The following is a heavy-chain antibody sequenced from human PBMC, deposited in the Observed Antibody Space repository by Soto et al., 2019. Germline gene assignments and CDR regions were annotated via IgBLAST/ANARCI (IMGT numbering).Heavy chain of an antibody. CDR1: GDSISSGGYY. V-gene: IGHV4-31*03. CDR2: IYYSGST. CDR3: ARVFGFGGMDV. D-gene: IGHD3-10*01. Sequence: SETLSLTCTVSGDSISSGGYYWSWIRQHPGKGLEWIGYIYYSGSTYYNPSLKSRVTISVDTSKNQFSLKLSSVTAADTAVYYCARVFGFGGMDVWGQGTTVTVS. J-gene: IGHJ6*02.